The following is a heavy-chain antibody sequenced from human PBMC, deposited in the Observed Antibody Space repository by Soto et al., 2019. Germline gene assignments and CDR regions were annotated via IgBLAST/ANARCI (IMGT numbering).Heavy chain of an antibody. Sequence: QVQLEQSGAEVKKPGSSVKVSCKASGGTLSAHGVAWLRQAPGQGLEWMGGTIPVFNTAKYAQKFQGRVTVTAEKFTNTTYMDLSSLRSEDTAFYFCARGVYGSGNYYTGPSAFDIWGQGTMVIVSS. CDR1: GGTLSAHG. CDR3: ARGVYGSGNYYTGPSAFDI. J-gene: IGHJ3*02. V-gene: IGHV1-69*06. D-gene: IGHD3-10*01. CDR2: TIPVFNTA.